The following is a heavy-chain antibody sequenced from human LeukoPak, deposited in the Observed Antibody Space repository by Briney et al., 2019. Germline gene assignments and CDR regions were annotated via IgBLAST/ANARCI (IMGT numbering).Heavy chain of an antibody. D-gene: IGHD2-8*01. CDR1: GYTFTSYY. Sequence: ASVKVSCKASGYTFTSYYMHWVRQAPGQGLEWMGIINPSGGSTSYAQKFQGRVTMTRDTSASTAYMELSSLRSEDTAVYYCAKRYCTNGVCPHGMDVWGQGTTVTVSS. CDR3: AKRYCTNGVCPHGMDV. J-gene: IGHJ6*02. CDR2: INPSGGST. V-gene: IGHV1-46*03.